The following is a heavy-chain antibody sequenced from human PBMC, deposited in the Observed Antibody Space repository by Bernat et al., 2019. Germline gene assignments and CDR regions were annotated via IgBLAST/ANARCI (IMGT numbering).Heavy chain of an antibody. CDR1: GFTFSNAW. Sequence: EVQLVESGGGLVKPGGSLRHSCAASGFTFSNAWMSWVRQAPGKGLEWVGRIKSKTDGGTTDYAAPVKGRFTISRDDSKNTLYLQMNSLKTEDTAVYYCTTDLPIMIGGVHAFDIWGQGTMVTVSS. CDR2: IKSKTDGGTT. J-gene: IGHJ3*02. V-gene: IGHV3-15*01. D-gene: IGHD3-22*01. CDR3: TTDLPIMIGGVHAFDI.